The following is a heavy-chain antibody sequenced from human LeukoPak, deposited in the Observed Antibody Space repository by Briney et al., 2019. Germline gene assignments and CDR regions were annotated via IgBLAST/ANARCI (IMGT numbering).Heavy chain of an antibody. Sequence: GGSLRLSCAASGFTFRSYTMNWVRQAPGMGLEWVLSISCPSDFTFYGVSVKGRFTISRDISKHSLYLHIHALNAGDAALYLCACARDSGSQYRMGVWGPGTTVTLSS. CDR1: GFTFRSYT. J-gene: IGHJ6*01. D-gene: IGHD3-10*01. CDR2: ISCPSDFT. CDR3: ACARDSGSQYRMGV. V-gene: IGHV3-21*01.